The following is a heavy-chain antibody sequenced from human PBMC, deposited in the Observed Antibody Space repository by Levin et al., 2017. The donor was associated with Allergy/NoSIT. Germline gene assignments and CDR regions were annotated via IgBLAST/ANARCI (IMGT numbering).Heavy chain of an antibody. J-gene: IGHJ3*02. CDR2: INHSGST. CDR3: ARDLVRFLEWLPTFDI. V-gene: IGHV4-34*01. D-gene: IGHD3-3*01. Sequence: PSETLSLTCAVYGGSFSGYYWSWIRQPPGKGLEWIGEINHSGSTNYNPSLKSRVTISVDTSKNQFSLKLSSVTAADTAVYYCARDLVRFLEWLPTFDIWGQGTMVTVSS. CDR1: GGSFSGYY.